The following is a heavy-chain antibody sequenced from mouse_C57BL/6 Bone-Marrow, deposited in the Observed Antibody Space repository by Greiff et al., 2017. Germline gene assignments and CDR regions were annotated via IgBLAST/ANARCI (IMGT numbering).Heavy chain of an antibody. Sequence: VQLQQPGAELVMPGASVKLSCKASGYTFTSYWMPWVKQRPGQGLEWIGEIDPADSYTNSNQKFKGKSTLTVDKSSSTAYMQLSCLTSENSAVYYCARWTYYYGSSYRAMDYWGQGTSVTVSS. D-gene: IGHD1-1*01. CDR2: IDPADSYT. J-gene: IGHJ4*01. CDR3: ARWTYYYGSSYRAMDY. V-gene: IGHV1-69*01. CDR1: GYTFTSYW.